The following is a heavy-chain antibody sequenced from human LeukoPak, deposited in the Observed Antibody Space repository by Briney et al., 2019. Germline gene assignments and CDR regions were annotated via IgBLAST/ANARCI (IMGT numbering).Heavy chain of an antibody. J-gene: IGHJ4*02. CDR2: IWYDGSNK. CDR1: GFTFSNYG. V-gene: IGHV3-33*01. D-gene: IGHD6-19*01. Sequence: PGGSLRLSCAASGFTFSNYGMHWVRQAPGKGLEWVAVIWYDGSNKYYGDSVKGRLTISRDNSKNTLYLQMNSLRAEDTAVYYCARDLGDEQWLVRALYNWGQGTLVTVSS. CDR3: ARDLGDEQWLVRALYN.